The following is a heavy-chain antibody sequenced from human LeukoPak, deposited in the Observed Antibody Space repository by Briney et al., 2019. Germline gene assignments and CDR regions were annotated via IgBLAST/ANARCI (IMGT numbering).Heavy chain of an antibody. CDR1: GFTVSSNY. Sequence: PGGSLRLSCAASGFTVSSNYMSWVRQAPGKGLEWVSAISGSGGSTYYADSVKGRFTISRDNSKNTLYLQMNSLRAEDTAVYYCAKAGTTVTPESQFDYWGQGTLVTVSS. V-gene: IGHV3-23*01. J-gene: IGHJ4*02. CDR3: AKAGTTVTPESQFDY. D-gene: IGHD4-11*01. CDR2: ISGSGGST.